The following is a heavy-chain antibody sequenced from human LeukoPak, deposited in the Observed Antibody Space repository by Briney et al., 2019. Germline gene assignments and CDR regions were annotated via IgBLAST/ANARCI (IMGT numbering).Heavy chain of an antibody. CDR2: IYYTGST. J-gene: IGHJ6*03. CDR3: AREGYYYYMDV. V-gene: IGHV4-59*11. CDR1: GGSISSHY. Sequence: SETLSLTCTVSGGSISSHYWSWIRQPPGKGLEWIGNIYYTGSTNYNPSLKSRVTMSVDTSKNQFSLKLSSVTAADTAVYYCAREGYYYYMDVWGKGTTVTISS.